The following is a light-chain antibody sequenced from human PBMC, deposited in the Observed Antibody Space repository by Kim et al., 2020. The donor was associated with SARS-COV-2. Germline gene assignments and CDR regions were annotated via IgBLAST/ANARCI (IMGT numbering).Light chain of an antibody. J-gene: IGKJ5*01. CDR2: DAS. CDR1: QSVSSY. V-gene: IGKV3-11*01. CDR3: QQRSNWRT. Sequence: SLSPGERATLYCRASQSVSSYLAWYQQKPGQAPRLLIYDASNRATGIPARFSGSGSGTDFTLTISSLEPEDFAVYYCQQRSNWRTFGQGTRLEIK.